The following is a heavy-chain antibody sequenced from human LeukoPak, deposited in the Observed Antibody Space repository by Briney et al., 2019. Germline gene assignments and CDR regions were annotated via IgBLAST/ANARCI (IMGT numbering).Heavy chain of an antibody. Sequence: GGSLRLSCAASGFTFSSFGMSWVRQAPGKGLEWVSAISSTGGTADYAHSVKGRFTISRDNSKNTLYLQMNSLRAEDAAVYYCARARSSYGYGDAFDIWGQGTMVTVSS. D-gene: IGHD5-18*01. CDR2: ISSTGGTA. J-gene: IGHJ3*02. V-gene: IGHV3-23*01. CDR1: GFTFSSFG. CDR3: ARARSSYGYGDAFDI.